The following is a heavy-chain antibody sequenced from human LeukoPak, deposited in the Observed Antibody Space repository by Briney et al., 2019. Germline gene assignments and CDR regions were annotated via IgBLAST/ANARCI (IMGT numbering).Heavy chain of an antibody. Sequence: GGSLRLSCAASGFTFSSYAMHWVRQAPGKGLEWVAVISYDGSNKYYADSVKGRFTISRDNSKNTLYLQMNSLRAEDTAVYYCATTFRDGYNYGPAFGYWGQGTLVTVSS. D-gene: IGHD5-24*01. J-gene: IGHJ4*02. CDR3: ATTFRDGYNYGPAFGY. V-gene: IGHV3-30*04. CDR2: ISYDGSNK. CDR1: GFTFSSYA.